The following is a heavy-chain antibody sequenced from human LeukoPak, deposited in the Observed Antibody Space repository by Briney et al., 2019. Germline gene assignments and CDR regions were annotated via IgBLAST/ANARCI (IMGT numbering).Heavy chain of an antibody. V-gene: IGHV3-48*02. Sequence: PGGSLRLSCAASGXSFRSYSMNWVRQAPGKGLEWVSYISGSSSTIYYADYVKGRFTISRDNATNSLYLQMHSLRDEDTAVYYCASMYYYHSSGYYPFDYWGQGTLVTVSS. CDR1: GXSFRSYS. J-gene: IGHJ4*02. CDR2: ISGSSSTI. CDR3: ASMYYYHSSGYYPFDY. D-gene: IGHD3-22*01.